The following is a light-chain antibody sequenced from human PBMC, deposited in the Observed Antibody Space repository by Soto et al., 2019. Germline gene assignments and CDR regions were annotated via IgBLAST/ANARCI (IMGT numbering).Light chain of an antibody. Sequence: DVVMTQSPLSLPVTLGQPASISCRSSQSLVHSDGNTYLNWFQQRPGQSPRRLIYKVSNRDSGVPDRFSGSGSGPDFTLKISRVEAEDVGIHFCMPGTHWPYTFGQGTKLEIK. CDR1: QSLVHSDGNTY. V-gene: IGKV2-30*02. CDR3: MPGTHWPYT. CDR2: KVS. J-gene: IGKJ2*01.